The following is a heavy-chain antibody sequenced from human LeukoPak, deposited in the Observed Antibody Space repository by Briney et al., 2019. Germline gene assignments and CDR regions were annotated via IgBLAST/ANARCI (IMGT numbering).Heavy chain of an antibody. D-gene: IGHD3-3*01. Sequence: SETLSLTCTVSGGSISSYYWSWIRQPAGKGLEWIGRIYTSGSTNYNPSLKSRVTMSVDTSKNQFSLKLSSVTAADTAVYYCARRQGEYDFWSGYYANNWFDPWGQGTLVTVSS. J-gene: IGHJ5*02. CDR2: IYTSGST. CDR1: GGSISSYY. V-gene: IGHV4-4*07. CDR3: ARRQGEYDFWSGYYANNWFDP.